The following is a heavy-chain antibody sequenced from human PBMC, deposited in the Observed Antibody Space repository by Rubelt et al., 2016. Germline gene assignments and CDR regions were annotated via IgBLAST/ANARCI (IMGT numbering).Heavy chain of an antibody. CDR2: INHSGST. CDR1: GGSFSGYY. J-gene: IGHJ3*02. D-gene: IGHD1-26*01. V-gene: IGHV4-34*01. Sequence: QVQLQQWGAGLLKPSETLSLTCAVYGGSFSGYYWSWICQPPGKGLEWIGEINHSGSTNYNPSLKSRVTISVDTSKNQFSLKLGSVTAAETAVYYCARSPLGGIHAFDIWGQGTMVTVSS. CDR3: ARSPLGGIHAFDI.